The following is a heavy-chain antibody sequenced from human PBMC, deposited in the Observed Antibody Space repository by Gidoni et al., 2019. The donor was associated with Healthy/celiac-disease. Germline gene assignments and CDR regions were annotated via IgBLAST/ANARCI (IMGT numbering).Heavy chain of an antibody. CDR3: TRASLTYGDHAGMDV. Sequence: EVQLVESGGGLVQPGRSLRLSCTASGFTFGDYAMSWVRQAPGKGLEWVGFIRSKAYGGTTEYAASVKGRFTISRDDSKSIAYLQMNSLKTEDTAVYYCTRASLTYGDHAGMDVWGQGTTVTVSS. D-gene: IGHD4-17*01. CDR2: IRSKAYGGTT. CDR1: GFTFGDYA. J-gene: IGHJ6*02. V-gene: IGHV3-49*04.